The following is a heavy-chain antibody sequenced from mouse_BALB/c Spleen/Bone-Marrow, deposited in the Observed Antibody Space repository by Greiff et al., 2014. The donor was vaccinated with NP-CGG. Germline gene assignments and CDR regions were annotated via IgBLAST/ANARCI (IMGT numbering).Heavy chain of an antibody. J-gene: IGHJ4*01. D-gene: IGHD3-3*01. CDR1: GFTFSSFG. Sequence: EVNLVESGGGLVQPGGSRKLSCAASGFTFSSFGMHWVRQAPEKGLEWVAYISSGSSTIYYAETMKGRFTISRDNPKNTLFLQMTSLRAEETAMYYCTRSGTLGAMDYWGQGTSVTVSS. V-gene: IGHV5-17*02. CDR2: ISSGSSTI. CDR3: TRSGTLGAMDY.